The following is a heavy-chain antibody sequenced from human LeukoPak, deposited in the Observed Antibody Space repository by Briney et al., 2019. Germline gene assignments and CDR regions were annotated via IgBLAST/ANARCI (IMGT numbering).Heavy chain of an antibody. D-gene: IGHD2-2*01. V-gene: IGHV1-69*01. Sequence: GFSVKVSCKASGGTFSSYAISWVRQAPGQGLEWMGGIIPIFGTANYAQKFQGRVTITADESTSTAYMELSSLRSEDTAVYYCARTSDCSSTSCYPNFDYWGQGTLVTVSS. J-gene: IGHJ4*02. CDR1: GGTFSSYA. CDR2: IIPIFGTA. CDR3: ARTSDCSSTSCYPNFDY.